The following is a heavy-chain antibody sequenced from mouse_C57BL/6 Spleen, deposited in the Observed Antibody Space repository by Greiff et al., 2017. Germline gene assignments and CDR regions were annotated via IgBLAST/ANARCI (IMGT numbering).Heavy chain of an antibody. Sequence: QVQLQQSGAELVKPGASVKISCKASGYAFSSYWMNWVKQRPGKGLEWIGQIYPGDGDTNYNGKFKGKATLAADKASSTAYMQLSSLTSEDSAVYFCARRRTGDRGYAMDYWGQGTSVTVSS. D-gene: IGHD4-1*01. V-gene: IGHV1-80*01. J-gene: IGHJ4*01. CDR2: IYPGDGDT. CDR3: ARRRTGDRGYAMDY. CDR1: GYAFSSYW.